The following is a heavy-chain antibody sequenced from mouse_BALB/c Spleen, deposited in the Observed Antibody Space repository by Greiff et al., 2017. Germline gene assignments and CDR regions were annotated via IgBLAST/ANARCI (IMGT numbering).Heavy chain of an antibody. J-gene: IGHJ1*01. CDR1: GDSITSGY. Sequence: VQLQQSGPSLVKPSQTLSLTCSVTGDSITSGYWNWIRKFPGNKLEYMGYISYSGSTYYNPSLKSRISITRDTSKNQYYLQLNSVTTEDTATYYCARYYYGSSLYWYFDVWGAGTTVTVSS. D-gene: IGHD1-1*01. V-gene: IGHV3-8*02. CDR2: ISYSGST. CDR3: ARYYYGSSLYWYFDV.